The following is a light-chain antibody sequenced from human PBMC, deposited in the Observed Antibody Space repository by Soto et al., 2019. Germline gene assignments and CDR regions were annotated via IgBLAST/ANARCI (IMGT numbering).Light chain of an antibody. Sequence: DIQMTQSPSSLSASVGDRVTITCRASLTIGDSLSWFQQKAGKPPTLLIYGASALQSGVPARFSGSGSGTDFTLTISNMQREDFATYYCLQYNSLYTFGQGTKLEIK. CDR2: GAS. CDR3: LQYNSLYT. CDR1: LTIGDS. V-gene: IGKV1-16*01. J-gene: IGKJ2*01.